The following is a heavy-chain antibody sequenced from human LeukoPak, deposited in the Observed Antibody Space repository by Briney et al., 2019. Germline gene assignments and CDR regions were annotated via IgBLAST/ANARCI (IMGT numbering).Heavy chain of an antibody. D-gene: IGHD5-18*01. CDR3: ARAGTAGVDTAMVYFDY. Sequence: SVKVSCKASGGTFSSYAISWVRQAPGQGLEWMGWIIPIFGTANYAQQFQGRVTITTDESTSTAYMELSSLRSEDTAVYYCARAGTAGVDTAMVYFDYWGQGTLVTVSS. CDR2: IIPIFGTA. V-gene: IGHV1-69*05. J-gene: IGHJ4*02. CDR1: GGTFSSYA.